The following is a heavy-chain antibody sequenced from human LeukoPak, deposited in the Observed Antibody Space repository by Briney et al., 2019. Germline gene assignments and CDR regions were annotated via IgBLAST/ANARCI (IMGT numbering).Heavy chain of an antibody. J-gene: IGHJ4*02. CDR3: ARGYSYGYVDY. CDR2: IYYSGST. CDR1: GGSISSYY. D-gene: IGHD5-18*01. V-gene: IGHV4-59*01. Sequence: SETLSLTCTVSGGSISSYYWSWIRQPPGKGLEWIGYIYYSGSTNYNPSLKSRVTISVDTSKNQFSLKLSSVTTADTAVYYCARGYSYGYVDYWGQGTLVTVSS.